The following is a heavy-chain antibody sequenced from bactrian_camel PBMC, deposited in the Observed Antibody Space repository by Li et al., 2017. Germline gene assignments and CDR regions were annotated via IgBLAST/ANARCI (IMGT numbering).Heavy chain of an antibody. CDR3: VRAYGSSWFDFGY. Sequence: HVQLVESGGGSVQAGESLRLSCAHSGYISSRHCMGWFRQAPGKAREGIAGIRRDGDEYYADSVKGRFTISRDDAKNTVYLQMNSLKLEDTAVYYCVRAYGSSWFDFGYWGQGTQVTVS. V-gene: IGHV3S53*01. CDR1: GYISSRHC. J-gene: IGHJ6*01. D-gene: IGHD6*01. CDR2: IRRDGDE.